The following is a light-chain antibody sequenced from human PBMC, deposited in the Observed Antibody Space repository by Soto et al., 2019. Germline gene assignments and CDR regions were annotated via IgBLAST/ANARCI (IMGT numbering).Light chain of an antibody. Sequence: QSVLTQPPSVSAAPGQNVTISCSGNPSNIGSNHVSWYQQLPGTAPRLLIYCNNERPSGIPDRFSGSKSGTSATLGITGLQTGDEADYDCGTWDSILRAGVFGGGTKLTVL. CDR2: CNN. CDR3: GTWDSILRAGV. V-gene: IGLV1-51*01. J-gene: IGLJ2*01. CDR1: PSNIGSNH.